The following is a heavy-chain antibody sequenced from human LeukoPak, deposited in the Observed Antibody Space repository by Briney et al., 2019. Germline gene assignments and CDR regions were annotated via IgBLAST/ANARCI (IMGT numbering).Heavy chain of an antibody. J-gene: IGHJ6*03. D-gene: IGHD2-2*01. Sequence: PGGSLRLSCAVSGSIFSSYAMGWVRRAPGKGLEWVSAISGSGGSTYYADSVKGRFTISRDNSKNTLYLQMNSLRAEDTAVYYCAKGYNCSSTSCLYYYMDVWGKGTTVTVSS. V-gene: IGHV3-23*01. CDR1: GSIFSSYA. CDR3: AKGYNCSSTSCLYYYMDV. CDR2: ISGSGGST.